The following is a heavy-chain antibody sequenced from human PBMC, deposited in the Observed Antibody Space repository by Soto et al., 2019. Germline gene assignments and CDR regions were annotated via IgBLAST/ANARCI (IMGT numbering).Heavy chain of an antibody. J-gene: IGHJ4*02. D-gene: IGHD3-22*01. CDR2: IYYSGST. Sequence: PSETLSLTCTVSGGSISSGGYYWSWIRQHPGKGLEWIGYIYYSGSTYYNPSLKSRVTISGDTSKNQFSLKLSSVTAADTAVYYCARAGDKTYYYDSSGYAAFDNWGQGTLVTVSS. CDR3: ARAGDKTYYYDSSGYAAFDN. CDR1: GGSISSGGYY. V-gene: IGHV4-30-4*08.